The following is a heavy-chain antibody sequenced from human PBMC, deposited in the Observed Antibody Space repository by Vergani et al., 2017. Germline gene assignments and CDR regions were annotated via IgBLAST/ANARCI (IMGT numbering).Heavy chain of an antibody. CDR3: ASSGSYGY. V-gene: IGHV3-74*01. J-gene: IGHJ4*02. CDR2: INSDGSST. CDR1: GFTFSSNW. D-gene: IGHD1-26*01. Sequence: EVQLVEFGGGLVQPGGSLRLSCAASGFTFSSNWMHWVRQAPGKGLVWVSRINSDGSSTNYADSVKGRFTISRDNAKNTLYLRMNSLRVEDTAVYYCASSGSYGYWGQGTLVTVSS.